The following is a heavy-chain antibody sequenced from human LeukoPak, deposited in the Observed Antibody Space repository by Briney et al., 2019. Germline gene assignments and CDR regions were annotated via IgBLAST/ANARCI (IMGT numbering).Heavy chain of an antibody. D-gene: IGHD6-19*01. V-gene: IGHV4-59*01. Sequence: PSETLSLTCTVSGGSISSYYWSWIRQPPGKGLEWIGYIYYSGSTNYNPSLKSRVTISVDTSKNQFSLKLSSVTAADTAVYYCARVVEQWLVFDYWGRGTLVTVSS. CDR2: IYYSGST. CDR1: GGSISSYY. J-gene: IGHJ4*02. CDR3: ARVVEQWLVFDY.